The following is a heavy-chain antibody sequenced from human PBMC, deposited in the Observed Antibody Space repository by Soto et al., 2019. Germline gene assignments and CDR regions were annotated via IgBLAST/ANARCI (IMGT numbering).Heavy chain of an antibody. CDR2: VSPDGNNE. CDR3: ARGFYGLDV. V-gene: IGHV3-64D*06. Sequence: EVQLVESGGGLVQPGGSLRLSCSASGFTLSGRSMHWVRQAPGKGLEYVSGVSPDGNNEYYTDSVKGRFTISRDNSKNTLHLHMRSLRPEDTAVFYCARGFYGLDVWGQGTTVTDSS. CDR1: GFTLSGRS. J-gene: IGHJ6*02.